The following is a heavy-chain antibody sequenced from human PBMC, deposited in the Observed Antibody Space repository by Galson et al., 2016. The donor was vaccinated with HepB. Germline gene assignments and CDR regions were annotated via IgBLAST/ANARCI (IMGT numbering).Heavy chain of an antibody. CDR1: GFTFSSYW. J-gene: IGHJ3*02. Sequence: SLRLSCAASGFTFSSYWMGWVRQAPGKGLEWVANVKQDGSEKYYVDSVEGRFTISRDNTKNSLYLQMNSLRAEDTAVYYCTRGGSTVHGDHDASDIWGQGTTVIVSS. V-gene: IGHV3-7*01. CDR3: TRGGSTVHGDHDASDI. D-gene: IGHD4-17*01. CDR2: VKQDGSEK.